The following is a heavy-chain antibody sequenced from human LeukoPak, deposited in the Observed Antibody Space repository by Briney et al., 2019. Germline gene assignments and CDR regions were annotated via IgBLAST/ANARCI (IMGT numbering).Heavy chain of an antibody. V-gene: IGHV4-4*02. CDR2: SYHSGST. D-gene: IGHD3-16*02. CDR3: ATTDYDYVWGSYRYFDY. Sequence: PSGTLSLTCAVSGGSISSSNWRSWVRQPPGKGLAGMGKSYHSGSTNYNPSLKSRVTISVDKSKNQFSLKLSSVTAADTAVYYCATTDYDYVWGSYRYFDYWGQGTLVTVSP. J-gene: IGHJ4*02. CDR1: GGSISSSNW.